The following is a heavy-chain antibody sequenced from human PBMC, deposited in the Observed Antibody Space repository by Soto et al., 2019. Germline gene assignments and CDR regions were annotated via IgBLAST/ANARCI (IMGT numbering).Heavy chain of an antibody. CDR2: IYYSGST. CDR3: ARHGRGDYYWYFDL. V-gene: IGHV4-39*01. J-gene: IGHJ2*01. D-gene: IGHD4-17*01. Sequence: QLQLQESGPGLVKPSETLSLTCTVSGGSISSSSYYWGWIRQPPGKGLEWIGSIYYSGSTYYNPSRKSRVTISVDTTKNQFSLKLSSVTAADTAVYYCARHGRGDYYWYFDLWGRGTLVTVSS. CDR1: GGSISSSSYY.